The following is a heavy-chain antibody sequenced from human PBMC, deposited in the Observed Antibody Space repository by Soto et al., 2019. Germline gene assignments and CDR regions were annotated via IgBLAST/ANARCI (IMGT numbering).Heavy chain of an antibody. CDR3: ATSAKYSGSPYTFDY. D-gene: IGHD1-26*01. CDR1: GGSISSYY. V-gene: IGHV4-59*01. CDR2: IYYSGST. Sequence: SETLSLTCTVSGGSISSYYWSWIRQPPGKGLEWIGYIYYSGSTNYNPSLKSRVTISVDTSMNQFSLKLSSVTAADTAVYYCATSAKYSGSPYTFDYWGQGTLLTVSS. J-gene: IGHJ4*02.